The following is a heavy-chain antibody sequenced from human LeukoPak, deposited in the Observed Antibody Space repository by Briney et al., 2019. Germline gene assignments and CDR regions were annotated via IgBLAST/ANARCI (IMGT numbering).Heavy chain of an antibody. V-gene: IGHV3-21*01. CDR2: ISSSSSYI. CDR3: AIRGSPMVRNY. CDR1: GFTFSSYE. J-gene: IGHJ4*02. D-gene: IGHD3-10*01. Sequence: PGGSLRLSCAASGFTFSSYEMNWVRQAPGKGLEWVSSISSSSSYIYYADSVKGRFTISRDNANKNSLYLQMNSLRAEDTALYYCAIRGSPMVRNYWGQGTPVTVSS.